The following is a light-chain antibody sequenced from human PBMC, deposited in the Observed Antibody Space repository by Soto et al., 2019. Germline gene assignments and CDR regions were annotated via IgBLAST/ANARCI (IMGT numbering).Light chain of an antibody. Sequence: QSVLNQPPSLSGSPGQSVTISYTGTSSDVGSYNRVSWYQQPPGTAPKLMIYEVSNRPSGVPDRFSGSKSGNTASLTISGLQAEDEADYYCSSYTSSSTYVFGTGTKVTVL. J-gene: IGLJ1*01. CDR3: SSYTSSSTYV. CDR1: SSDVGSYNR. CDR2: EVS. V-gene: IGLV2-18*02.